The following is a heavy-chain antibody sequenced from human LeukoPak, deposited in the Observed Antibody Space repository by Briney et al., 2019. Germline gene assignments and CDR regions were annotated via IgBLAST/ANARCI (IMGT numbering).Heavy chain of an antibody. Sequence: PGGSLRLSCAASGFTFSSYAMSWVRQAPGKGLEWVSTISGSGGSTYYADSVKGRFTISRDNSKNTLYLQMNGLRAEDTAVYYCARRMVYYYYFYLDVWGKGTTVTVSS. CDR1: GFTFSSYA. D-gene: IGHD2-8*01. V-gene: IGHV3-23*01. J-gene: IGHJ6*03. CDR2: ISGSGGST. CDR3: ARRMVYYYYFYLDV.